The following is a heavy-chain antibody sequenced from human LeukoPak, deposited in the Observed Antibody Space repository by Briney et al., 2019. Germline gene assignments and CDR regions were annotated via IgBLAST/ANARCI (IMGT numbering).Heavy chain of an antibody. CDR1: GVSICSSEW. Sequence: PSETLSLTCAVSGVSICSSEWRIWVRQPPGQGLEWIGEIHRDGRTRYNPSLKSRVTMSMDYSKNQFSLSVTSVTAADTAIYYCGKTDIYFNPIDYWGPGSLVTVSS. V-gene: IGHV4-4*02. J-gene: IGHJ4*02. CDR2: IHRDGRT. D-gene: IGHD3-9*01. CDR3: GKTDIYFNPIDY.